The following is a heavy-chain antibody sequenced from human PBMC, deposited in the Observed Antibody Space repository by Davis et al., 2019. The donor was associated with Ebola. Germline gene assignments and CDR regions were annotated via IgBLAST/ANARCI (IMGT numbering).Heavy chain of an antibody. D-gene: IGHD5-18*01. CDR1: GGTFSSYA. Sequence: SVKVSCKASGGTFSSYAISWVRQAPGQGLEWMGGIIPIFGTANYAQKFQGRVTITADESTSTAYMELSSLRSEDTAVYYCARGGTAIAAADYWGQGTLVTVSS. V-gene: IGHV1-69*13. CDR2: IIPIFGTA. CDR3: ARGGTAIAAADY. J-gene: IGHJ4*02.